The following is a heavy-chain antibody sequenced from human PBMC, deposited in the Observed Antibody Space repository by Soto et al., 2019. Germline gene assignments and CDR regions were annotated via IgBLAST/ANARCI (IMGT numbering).Heavy chain of an antibody. CDR3: ARDSRVSYGDYGPSDY. Sequence: GGSLRLSCAASGFTFSDYYMSWIRQAPGKGLEWVSYISSSGSTIYYADSVKGRFTISRDNAKNSLYLQMNSLRAEDTAVYYCARDSRVSYGDYGPSDYWGQGTLVTVSS. J-gene: IGHJ4*02. D-gene: IGHD4-17*01. CDR2: ISSSGSTI. V-gene: IGHV3-11*01. CDR1: GFTFSDYY.